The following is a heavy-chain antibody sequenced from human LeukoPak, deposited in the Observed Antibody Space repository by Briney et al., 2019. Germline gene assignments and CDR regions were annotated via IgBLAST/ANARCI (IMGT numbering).Heavy chain of an antibody. J-gene: IGHJ5*02. CDR3: ARHERSSGWHKGADWFDP. V-gene: IGHV4-59*08. CDR1: GGSISSYY. Sequence: SETLSLTCTVSGGSISSYYWSWIRQPPGKGLEWIGYIYYSGSTNYNPSLKSRVTISVDTSKNQFSLKLSSVTAADTAVYYCARHERSSGWHKGADWFDPWGQGTLVTVSS. D-gene: IGHD6-19*01. CDR2: IYYSGST.